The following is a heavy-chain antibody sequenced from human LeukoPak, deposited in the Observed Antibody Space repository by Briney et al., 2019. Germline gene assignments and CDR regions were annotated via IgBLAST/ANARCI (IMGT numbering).Heavy chain of an antibody. CDR2: LYSGGDK. J-gene: IGHJ5*01. D-gene: IGHD1-26*01. V-gene: IGHV3-53*05. Sequence: GGSLRPSCAASGFSVSGNYMSWVRPPAGRGLGWVAVLYSGGDKCYADSVKGRFTISRDDSKNTLYLQMNRLRLEDTAVYYCARDHEAGVGCLDSWGQGTLVTVSS. CDR1: GFSVSGNY. CDR3: ARDHEAGVGCLDS.